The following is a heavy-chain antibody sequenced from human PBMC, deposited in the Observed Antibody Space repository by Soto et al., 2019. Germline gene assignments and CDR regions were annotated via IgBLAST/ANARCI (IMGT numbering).Heavy chain of an antibody. CDR2: IYHTGTT. V-gene: IGHV4-38-2*01. CDR1: GDSISSGYY. CDR3: ARGALNYDLWSGPINGGMDV. J-gene: IGHJ6*02. D-gene: IGHD3-3*01. Sequence: PSETLSLTCAVSGDSISSGYYWAWIRLPPGKGLEWIASIYHTGTTYYNPSLTNRVTISVDTSKNQFSLKLTSVTAADSAVYFCARGALNYDLWSGPINGGMDVWGQGTTVTVSS.